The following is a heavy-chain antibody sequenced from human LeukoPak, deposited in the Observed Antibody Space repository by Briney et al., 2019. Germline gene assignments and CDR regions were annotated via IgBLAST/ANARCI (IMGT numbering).Heavy chain of an antibody. J-gene: IGHJ4*02. CDR1: GLTLSAYA. D-gene: IGHD3-22*01. CDR3: AKDIRGYYDSSGHYPVGYFDF. CDR2: ISYDESYR. Sequence: GGSLRLSCAPSGLTLSAYAMQWARQAPGEVREWQAFISYDESYRYYADSLNGRVTISRDNSKNTLYLQMNSLRAEDTAVYYCAKDIRGYYDSSGHYPVGYFDFWGQGTLVTVSS. V-gene: IGHV3-30*04.